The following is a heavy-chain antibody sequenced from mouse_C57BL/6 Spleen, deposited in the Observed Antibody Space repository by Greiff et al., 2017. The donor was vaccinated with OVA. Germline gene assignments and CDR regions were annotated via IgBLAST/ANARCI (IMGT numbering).Heavy chain of an antibody. D-gene: IGHD2-1*01. CDR3: ARDGNYGGLFDY. J-gene: IGHJ2*01. V-gene: IGHV1-19*01. CDR2: INPYNGGT. CDR1: GYTFTDYY. Sequence: EVQLQQSGPVLVKPGASVKMSCKASGYTFTDYYMNWVKQSHGKSLEWIGVINPYNGGTSYNQKFKGKATLTVDKSSSTAYMELNSLTSEDSAVYYCARDGNYGGLFDYWGQGTTLTVSS.